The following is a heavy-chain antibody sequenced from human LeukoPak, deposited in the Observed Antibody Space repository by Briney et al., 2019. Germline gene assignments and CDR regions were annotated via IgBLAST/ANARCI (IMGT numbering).Heavy chain of an antibody. V-gene: IGHV5-51*01. J-gene: IGHJ4*02. CDR2: IYPGDSDT. CDR3: ARRLASVVTFDY. CDR1: GYSFTSYW. Sequence: GESLKISCQGSGYSFTSYWIAWVRHMPGKGLEWMGIIYPGDSDTRYNPSFQGQVTISADKSISAAYLQWSSLKASDTAMYYCARRLASVVTFDYWGQGTLVTVSS. D-gene: IGHD2-21*02.